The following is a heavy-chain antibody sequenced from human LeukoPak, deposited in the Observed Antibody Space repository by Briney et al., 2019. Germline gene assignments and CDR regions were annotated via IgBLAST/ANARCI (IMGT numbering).Heavy chain of an antibody. D-gene: IGHD6-19*01. V-gene: IGHV4-59*01. CDR3: ARGLSGWYHY. J-gene: IGHJ4*02. CDR2: IYYSGST. CDR1: GGSFSGYY. Sequence: SETLSLTCAVYGGSFSGYYWSWIRQPPGKGLEWIGYIYYSGSTNYNPSLKSRVTISVDTSKNQFSLKLSSVTAADTAVYYCARGLSGWYHYWGQGTLVTVSS.